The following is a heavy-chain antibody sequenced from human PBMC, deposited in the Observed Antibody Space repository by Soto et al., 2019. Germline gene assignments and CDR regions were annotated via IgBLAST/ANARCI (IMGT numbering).Heavy chain of an antibody. J-gene: IGHJ4*02. CDR1: GFTFSTYG. D-gene: IGHD6-19*01. Sequence: GGSLRLSCAASGFTFSTYGMSWVRQTPGKGLEWVSIVGNDGTIYYADSVKGRFAISRDNSKNTLYLQMNSLRAEDTAVYYCAKSNGWPTRQFDFWGQGTLVTVSS. V-gene: IGHV3-23*01. CDR3: AKSNGWPTRQFDF. CDR2: VGNDGTI.